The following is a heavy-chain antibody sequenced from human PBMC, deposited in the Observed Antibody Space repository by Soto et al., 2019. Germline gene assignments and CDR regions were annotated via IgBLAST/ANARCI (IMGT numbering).Heavy chain of an antibody. J-gene: IGHJ4*02. V-gene: IGHV3-23*01. CDR3: AKDRTIASRNFDD. CDR2: ISGSVGST. D-gene: IGHD6-13*01. CDR1: GFIFSDHA. Sequence: PGGSLRLSCEGSGFIFSDHAMGWVRQAPGKGLEWVSAISGSVGSTYYADSVKGRFTISRDNSKNTLYLQMNSLRDEDTAVYYCAKDRTIASRNFDDWGQGALVTVYS.